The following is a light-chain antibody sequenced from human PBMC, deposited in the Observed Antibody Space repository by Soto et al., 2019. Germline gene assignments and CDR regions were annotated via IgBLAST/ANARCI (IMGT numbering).Light chain of an antibody. CDR1: QSVSSW. V-gene: IGKV1-5*03. Sequence: DIPMTQSPSTLSASVGDRATITCRASQSVSSWLAWYQQTPGQAPKLLISRASSLDTGVPSRFGGSGSGTEFALTISILQHDDVGTYYCQQYKRYPLTFGGATKVDIK. CDR2: RAS. J-gene: IGKJ4*01. CDR3: QQYKRYPLT.